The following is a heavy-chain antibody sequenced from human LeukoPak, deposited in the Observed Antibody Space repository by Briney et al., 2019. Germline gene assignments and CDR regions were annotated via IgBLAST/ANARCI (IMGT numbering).Heavy chain of an antibody. CDR3: ARNPRVEMATIPYYYYGMDV. V-gene: IGHV4-34*01. J-gene: IGHJ6*02. D-gene: IGHD5-12*01. CDR2: INHSGST. CDR1: GGSFSGYY. Sequence: SETLSLTCAVYGGSFSGYYWSWIRQPPGRGREGSGEINHSGSTNYNPSLKSRVTISVDTSKNQFSLKLSSVTAADTAVYYCARNPRVEMATIPYYYYGMDVWGQGTTVTVSS.